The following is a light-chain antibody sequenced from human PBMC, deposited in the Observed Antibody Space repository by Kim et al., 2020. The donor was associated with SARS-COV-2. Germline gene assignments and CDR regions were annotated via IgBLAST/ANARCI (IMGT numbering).Light chain of an antibody. CDR1: QNVVNF. CDR3: QQSNDWPPLT. V-gene: IGKV3-15*01. CDR2: DAS. J-gene: IGKJ1*01. Sequence: SPGETATLSCRASQNVVNFLAWYQQKPGQAPRLLIYDASTRATGIPARFSGSGYGTEFTLTISSLQSEDFAVYYCQQSNDWPPLTFGQGTKVDIK.